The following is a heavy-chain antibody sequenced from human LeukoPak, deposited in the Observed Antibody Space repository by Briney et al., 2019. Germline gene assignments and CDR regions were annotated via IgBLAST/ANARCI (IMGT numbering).Heavy chain of an antibody. CDR1: GYIFNNFY. V-gene: IGHV1-46*02. CDR2: INPTSGRA. Sequence: GASVKVSCKASGYIFNNFYVHWVRQAPGQGLEWVGIINPTSGRASNAQKFQGRVTMTTDMSTSTLHMELRSLRSDDTAVYFCARDYKWEPLDDAFHIWGQGTMLIVSS. D-gene: IGHD1-26*01. J-gene: IGHJ3*02. CDR3: ARDYKWEPLDDAFHI.